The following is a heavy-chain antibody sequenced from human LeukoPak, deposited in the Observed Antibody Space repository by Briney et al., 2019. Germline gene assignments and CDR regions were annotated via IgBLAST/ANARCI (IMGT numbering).Heavy chain of an antibody. CDR1: GGSFSGYY. V-gene: IGHV4-34*01. Sequence: PSETLSLTCAVYGGSFSGYYWSWIRQPPGKGLEWLGEINHSGSTNYNPSLKSRVTISVDTSKNQFSLKVKSVTAADTAVYYCARVLSGVLIPPTRGDYFDSWGQGTVVSVSS. CDR2: INHSGST. CDR3: ARVLSGVLIPPTRGDYFDS. J-gene: IGHJ4*02. D-gene: IGHD2-8*01.